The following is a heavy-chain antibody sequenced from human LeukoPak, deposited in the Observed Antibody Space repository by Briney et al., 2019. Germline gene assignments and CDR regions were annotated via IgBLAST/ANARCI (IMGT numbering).Heavy chain of an antibody. CDR1: GGTFSSYA. D-gene: IGHD3-22*01. J-gene: IGHJ1*01. CDR2: LTPILGIP. V-gene: IGHV1-69*04. CDR3: ARVSYYDSSGYPEYFHH. Sequence: ASVKVSCKASGGTFSSYAISWVRHAPGQGLEWMGRLTPILGIPHYAQKFQGRVTITADKSTTTAYMELSSLRSEDTAVYYCARVSYYDSSGYPEYFHHWGQGTLVTVSS.